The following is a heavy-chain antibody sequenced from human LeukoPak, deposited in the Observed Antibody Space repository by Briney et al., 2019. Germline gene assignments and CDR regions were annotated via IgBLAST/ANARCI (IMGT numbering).Heavy chain of an antibody. CDR3: ARGVLGPYYFDL. D-gene: IGHD7-27*01. V-gene: IGHV4-34*01. CDR1: GGTFRGYY. J-gene: IGHJ2*01. Sequence: SETLSLTCAVYGGTFRGYYWSWIRQPPGKGLEWIGEIHYAGATNYKPSLKSRVTISGDPSKNQVSLRVSSVTAADTAVYYCARGVLGPYYFDLWGRGTLVTVSS. CDR2: IHYAGAT.